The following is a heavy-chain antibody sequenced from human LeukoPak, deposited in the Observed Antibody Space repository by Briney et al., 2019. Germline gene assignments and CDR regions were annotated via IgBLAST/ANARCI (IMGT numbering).Heavy chain of an antibody. CDR1: GYTFTSYY. D-gene: IGHD2-15*01. CDR2: INPSGGST. CDR3: ARGYCSGGSCYYYYYYYYMDV. J-gene: IGHJ6*03. Sequence: ASVKVSRKASGYTFTSYYMHWVRQAPGQGLEWMGIINPSGGSTSYAQKFQGRVTMTRDTSTSTVYMELSSLRSEDTAVYYCARGYCSGGSCYYYYYYYYMDVWGKGTTVTVSS. V-gene: IGHV1-46*01.